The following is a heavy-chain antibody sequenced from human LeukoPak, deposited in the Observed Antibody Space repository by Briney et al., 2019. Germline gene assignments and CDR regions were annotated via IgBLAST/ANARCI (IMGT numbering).Heavy chain of an antibody. V-gene: IGHV3-9*01. Sequence: SGGSLRLSCAASGFTFDDYAMHWVRQAPGKGLEWVSGISWNSGSIGYADSVKGRFTISRDNAKNSLYLQMNSLRAEDTALYYCAKGSYGDYYFDYWGQGTLVTVSS. CDR1: GFTFDDYA. J-gene: IGHJ4*02. D-gene: IGHD4-17*01. CDR2: ISWNSGSI. CDR3: AKGSYGDYYFDY.